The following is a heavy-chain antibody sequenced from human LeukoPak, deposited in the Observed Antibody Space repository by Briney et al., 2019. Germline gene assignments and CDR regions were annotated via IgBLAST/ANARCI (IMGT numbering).Heavy chain of an antibody. J-gene: IGHJ4*02. V-gene: IGHV4-59*12. CDR3: ARMPRYYGSGSYYKAVYYFDY. CDR2: IYYSGST. D-gene: IGHD3-10*01. CDR1: GGSIRSYY. Sequence: SETLSLTCTVSGGSIRSYYWSWIRQSPGKGLEWIGYIYYSGSTNYNPSLKSRVTISVDTSKNQFSLKLSSVTAADTAVYYCARMPRYYGSGSYYKAVYYFDYWGQGTLVTVSS.